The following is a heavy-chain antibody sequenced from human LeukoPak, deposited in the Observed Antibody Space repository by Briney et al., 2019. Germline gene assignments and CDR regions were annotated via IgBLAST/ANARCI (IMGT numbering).Heavy chain of an antibody. CDR1: GFTVSSNY. CDR3: ARCRGKSTSFFIDY. D-gene: IGHD2-2*01. Sequence: GGSLRLSCAASGFTVSSNYMSWVRQAPGKGLEWVSVIYSGGSTYYADSVKGRFTISRDNSKNTLYLQMNSLRAEDTAVYYCARCRGKSTSFFIDYWGQGTLVTVSS. J-gene: IGHJ4*02. V-gene: IGHV3-53*01. CDR2: IYSGGST.